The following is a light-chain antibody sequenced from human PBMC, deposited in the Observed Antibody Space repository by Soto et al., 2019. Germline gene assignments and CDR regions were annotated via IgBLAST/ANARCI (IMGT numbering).Light chain of an antibody. CDR3: QQSYSTPRT. J-gene: IGKJ1*01. Sequence: DVQMTQSPSSLSASVGDRVTITCRASQSISSYLNSYQQKPGKAPKLLIYAASSLQSGVQSRFSGSGSGTDFTLNISSLQPEDFATYYCQQSYSTPRTFGQGTKVEIK. CDR2: AAS. CDR1: QSISSY. V-gene: IGKV1-39*01.